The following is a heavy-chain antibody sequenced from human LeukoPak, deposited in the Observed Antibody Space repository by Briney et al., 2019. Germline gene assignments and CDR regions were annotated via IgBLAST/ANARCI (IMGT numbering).Heavy chain of an antibody. CDR3: ARVRKAFLGYCSGGSCYADY. J-gene: IGHJ4*02. D-gene: IGHD2-15*01. CDR2: INQSGST. V-gene: IGHV4-34*01. CDR1: GGSFSGYY. Sequence: KPSETLSLTCAVYGGSFSGYYWSWIRQPPGKGPEWIGEINQSGSTNYNPSLKSRVPISVDTSKNQFSLKLSSVTAADTAVYYCARVRKAFLGYCSGGSCYADYWGQGTLVTVSS.